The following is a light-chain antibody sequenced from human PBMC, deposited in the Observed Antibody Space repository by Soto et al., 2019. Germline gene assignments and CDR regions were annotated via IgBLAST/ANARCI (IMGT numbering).Light chain of an antibody. CDR2: AAS. CDR3: HQASSFPVT. CDR1: QDISSW. V-gene: IGKV1-12*01. J-gene: IGKJ5*01. Sequence: DIPMTQSPSSVSASIGDRVTITCRASQDISSWLAWYQQKPGKAPKLLIYAASSLQSGVPSRFSGSGSGTDFTLTISSLQPEDFATYYCHQASSFPVTFGQGTRLEIK.